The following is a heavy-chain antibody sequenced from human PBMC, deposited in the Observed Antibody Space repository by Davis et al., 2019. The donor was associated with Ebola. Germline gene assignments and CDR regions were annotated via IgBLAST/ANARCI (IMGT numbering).Heavy chain of an antibody. J-gene: IGHJ4*02. CDR2: ISSSSSYI. CDR1: RFTFSNYA. V-gene: IGHV3-21*01. Sequence: GESLKISCAASRFTFSNYAMAWVRQAPGKGLEWVSSISSSSSYIYYADSVKGRFTISRDNAKNSLYLQMNSLRAEDTAVYYCARESYYYDSSGYYYYFDYWGQGTLVTVSS. CDR3: ARESYYYDSSGYYYYFDY. D-gene: IGHD3-22*01.